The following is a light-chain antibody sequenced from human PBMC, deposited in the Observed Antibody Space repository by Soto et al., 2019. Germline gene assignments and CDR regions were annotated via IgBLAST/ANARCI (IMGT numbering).Light chain of an antibody. V-gene: IGKV3-20*01. CDR1: QSVSSSY. Sequence: EIVLTQSPGTLSLSPGERATLSCRASQSVSSSYLAWYQQKPGQAPRLLIYGASSRATGIPDRFSGSGSGTEFPLTISRLEPEDFAVYYCQQYVSSPTWTFGQGTKVEIK. CDR2: GAS. J-gene: IGKJ1*01. CDR3: QQYVSSPTWT.